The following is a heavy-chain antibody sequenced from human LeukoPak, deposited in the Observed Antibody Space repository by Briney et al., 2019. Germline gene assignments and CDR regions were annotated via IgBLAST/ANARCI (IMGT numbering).Heavy chain of an antibody. V-gene: IGHV3-9*01. D-gene: IGHD2-2*01. CDR2: ISWNSGSI. CDR3: AKEGIRIPAARKYYYYGMDV. Sequence: GGSLRLSCAASGFTFDDYAMHWVRQAPGKGLEWVSGISWNSGSIGYADSVKGRFTISRDNAKNSLYLQMNSLRAEDTALYYCAKEGIRIPAARKYYYYGMDVWGQGTTVTVSS. CDR1: GFTFDDYA. J-gene: IGHJ6*02.